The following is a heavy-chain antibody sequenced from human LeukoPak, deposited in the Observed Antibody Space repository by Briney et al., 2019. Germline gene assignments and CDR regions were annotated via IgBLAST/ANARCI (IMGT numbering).Heavy chain of an antibody. J-gene: IGHJ5*02. CDR3: ARSVHLMVYATYNWFDP. CDR1: GGTFSSYA. CDR2: IIPIFGTA. V-gene: IGHV1-69*05. D-gene: IGHD2-8*01. Sequence: ASVKVSCKASGGTFSSYAISWVRQAPGQGLEWMGGIIPIFGTANYAQKFQGRVTITTDESTGTAYMELSSLRSEDTAVYYCARSVHLMVYATYNWFDPWGQGTLVTVSS.